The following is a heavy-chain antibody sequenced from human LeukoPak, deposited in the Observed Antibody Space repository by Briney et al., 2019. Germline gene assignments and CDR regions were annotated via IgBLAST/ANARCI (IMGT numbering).Heavy chain of an antibody. Sequence: GGSLRLSCAASGFTFSSYSMNWVRQAPGKALEWVSSISSSSSYIYYADSVKGRFTISRDNAKNSLYLQMNSLRAEDTAVYYCARDDSSGLHDYWGQGTLVTVSS. J-gene: IGHJ4*02. CDR3: ARDDSSGLHDY. CDR2: ISSSSSYI. D-gene: IGHD6-19*01. CDR1: GFTFSSYS. V-gene: IGHV3-21*01.